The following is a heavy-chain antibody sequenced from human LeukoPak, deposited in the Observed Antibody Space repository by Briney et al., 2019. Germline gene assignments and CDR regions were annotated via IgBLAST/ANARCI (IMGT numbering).Heavy chain of an antibody. CDR3: ARALLWFGDSANCDY. Sequence: PSQTLSLTCTVSGGSISSGSYYWSWIRQPAGKGLEWIGHIYTSGSTNSNPSLKSRVTISLDTSKNQFSLKLSSVTAADTAVYYCARALLWFGDSANCDYWGQGTLVTVSS. J-gene: IGHJ4*02. CDR2: IYTSGST. V-gene: IGHV4-61*09. CDR1: GGSISSGSYY. D-gene: IGHD3-10*01.